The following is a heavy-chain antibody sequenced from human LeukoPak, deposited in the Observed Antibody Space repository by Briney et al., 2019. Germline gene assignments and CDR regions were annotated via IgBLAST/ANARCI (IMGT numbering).Heavy chain of an antibody. V-gene: IGHV3-48*01. CDR1: GFTFSSYW. D-gene: IGHD3-9*01. CDR2: ISSSSSTI. Sequence: GGSLRLSCAASGFTFSSYWMHWVRQAPGKGLEWVSYISSSSSTIYYADSVKGRFTISRDNAKNSLYLQMNSLRAEDTAVYYCAREYDILTGYWNDFDYWGQGTLVTVSS. J-gene: IGHJ4*02. CDR3: AREYDILTGYWNDFDY.